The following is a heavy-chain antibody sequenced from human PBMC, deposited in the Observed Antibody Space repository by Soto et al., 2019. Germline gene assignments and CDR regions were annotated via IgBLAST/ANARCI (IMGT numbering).Heavy chain of an antibody. CDR1: GCTFSSYA. V-gene: IGHV1-69*13. CDR2: IIPIFGTA. J-gene: IGHJ6*02. D-gene: IGHD6-13*01. CDR3: ASPIAAAGPNYGMDV. Sequence: SVKVSCKASGCTFSSYAISWVRQAPGQGLEWMGGIIPIFGTANYAQKFQGRVTITADESTSTAYMELSSLRSEDTAVYYCASPIAAAGPNYGMDVWGQGNKVTVS.